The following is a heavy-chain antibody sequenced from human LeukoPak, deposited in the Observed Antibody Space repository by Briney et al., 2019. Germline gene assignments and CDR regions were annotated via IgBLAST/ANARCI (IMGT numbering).Heavy chain of an antibody. CDR1: GGSISSYY. CDR3: ARHSAFVGRKWLRFEEGWFDP. J-gene: IGHJ5*02. D-gene: IGHD5-12*01. Sequence: SETLSLTCTVSGGSISSYYWSWIRQPPGKGLEWIGYIYYSGSTNYNPSLKSRVTISVDTSKNQFSLKLSSVTAADTAVYYCARHSAFVGRKWLRFEEGWFDPWAREPWSPSPQ. CDR2: IYYSGST. V-gene: IGHV4-59*08.